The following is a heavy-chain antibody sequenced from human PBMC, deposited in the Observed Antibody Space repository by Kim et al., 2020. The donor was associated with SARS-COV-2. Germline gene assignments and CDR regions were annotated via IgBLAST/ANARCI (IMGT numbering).Heavy chain of an antibody. Sequence: EVQGRGTLTADKSTRTAYMELSSLRSEDTAVYYCAREPDYYYYYGMDVWGQGTTVTVSS. J-gene: IGHJ6*02. CDR3: AREPDYYYYYGMDV. V-gene: IGHV1-69*04.